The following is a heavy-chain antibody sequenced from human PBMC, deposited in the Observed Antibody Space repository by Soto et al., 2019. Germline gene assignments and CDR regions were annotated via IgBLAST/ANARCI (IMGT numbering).Heavy chain of an antibody. CDR2: VNNRGST. CDR1: GGSFTGYY. V-gene: IGHV4-34*02. Sequence: QVQLKQWGAGLLKPSETLSLTCAVNGGSFTGYYWTYIRQSPEKGLEWIGEVNNRGSTTYNPSLKSRVTLSVDASNIQFSLNLSSVTAADTAVYYCARSPPFSSFRGFDVWGQGTMVTVSS. D-gene: IGHD6-6*01. J-gene: IGHJ3*01. CDR3: ARSPPFSSFRGFDV.